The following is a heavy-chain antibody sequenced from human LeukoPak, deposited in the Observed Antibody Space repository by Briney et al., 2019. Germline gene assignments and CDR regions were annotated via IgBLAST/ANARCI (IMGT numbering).Heavy chain of an antibody. CDR2: AHLDGRT. Sequence: SETLTLTCAASGGSITSTNWWTWLRPPPGKGLEWIGEAHLDGRTNYNPSLNSLLTMSVVLPENHISLKLTSVTAADTAVYYCARGSGFYRPLDYSGQGTLVTVSS. D-gene: IGHD1-26*01. J-gene: IGHJ4*02. CDR1: GGSITSTNW. V-gene: IGHV4-4*02. CDR3: ARGSGFYRPLDY.